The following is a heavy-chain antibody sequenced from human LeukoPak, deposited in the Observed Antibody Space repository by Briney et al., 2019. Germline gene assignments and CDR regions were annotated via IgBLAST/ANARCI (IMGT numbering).Heavy chain of an antibody. CDR2: ISSSSSYI. J-gene: IGHJ4*02. CDR1: GFTFNSYV. Sequence: GGSLRLSCAASGFTFNSYVMNWVRQAPGKGLEWVSSISSSSSYIYYADSVKGRFTISRDNAKNSLYLQMNSLRAEDTAVYYCARVRAPYYYGSGSYYVFDYWGQGTLVTVSS. CDR3: ARVRAPYYYGSGSYYVFDY. D-gene: IGHD3-10*01. V-gene: IGHV3-21*01.